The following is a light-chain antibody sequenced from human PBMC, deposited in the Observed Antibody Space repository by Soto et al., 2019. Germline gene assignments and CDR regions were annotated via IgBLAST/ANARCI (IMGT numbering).Light chain of an antibody. CDR1: SNDVGGYNY. J-gene: IGLJ1*01. CDR3: SSFTSRGTYV. V-gene: IGLV2-14*01. CDR2: EVT. Sequence: QSALTQPASVSGSAGQSITISCTGTSNDVGGYNYVSWYQQHPGKAPKVMIYEVTYRPSGVSNRFSGSKSGNTASLTISGLQAEDEADYYCSSFTSRGTYVFGTGTKLTV.